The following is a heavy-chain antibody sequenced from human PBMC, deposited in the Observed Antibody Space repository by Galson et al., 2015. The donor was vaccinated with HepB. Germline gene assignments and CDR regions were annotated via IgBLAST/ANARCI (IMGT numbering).Heavy chain of an antibody. V-gene: IGHV1-8*01. CDR1: GYTFTSYD. J-gene: IGHJ4*02. CDR3: ARAQRFLEWAGLGY. CDR2: MNPNSGNT. Sequence: SVKVSCKASGYTFTSYDINWVRQATGQGLEWMGWMNPNSGNTGYAQKFQGRVTMTRNTSISTAYMELSSLRSEDTAVYYCARAQRFLEWAGLGYWGQGTLVTVSS. D-gene: IGHD3-3*01.